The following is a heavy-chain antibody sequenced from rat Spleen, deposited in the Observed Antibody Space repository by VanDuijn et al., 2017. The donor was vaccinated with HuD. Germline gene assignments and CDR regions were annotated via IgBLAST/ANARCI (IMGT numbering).Heavy chain of an antibody. Sequence: QVQLKESGPGLVQPSQTLSLTCTVSGFSITSYGVSWVRQPPGKGLEWIGAIWRDGSTDFNSALKSRLSISRDTSNSQVFLKMNSRQPEDTGTYYCARHWDYSGEGYFDLWGPGTMVTVSS. V-gene: IGHV2-4*01. D-gene: IGHD1-1*01. J-gene: IGHJ1*01. CDR2: IWRDGST. CDR1: GFSITSYG. CDR3: ARHWDYSGEGYFDL.